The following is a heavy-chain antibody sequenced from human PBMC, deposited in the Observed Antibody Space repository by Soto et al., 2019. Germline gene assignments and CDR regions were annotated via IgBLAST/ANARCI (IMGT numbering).Heavy chain of an antibody. D-gene: IGHD6-19*01. CDR2: IWYDGSNE. CDR1: GFNFHSFG. Sequence: GGSLRLSCAASGFNFHSFGMHWIRQAPGKGLEWVAFIWYDGSNEYYADSVKGRFTVSRDNSKNTLSLQMNSLRVEDTAVYYCARGRSVGGWTFDPWGKGTPVTVSS. CDR3: ARGRSVGGWTFDP. V-gene: IGHV3-33*01. J-gene: IGHJ5*02.